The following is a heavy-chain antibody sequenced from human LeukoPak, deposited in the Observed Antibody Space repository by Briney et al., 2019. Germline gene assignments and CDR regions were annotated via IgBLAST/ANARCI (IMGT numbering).Heavy chain of an antibody. V-gene: IGHV4-34*01. J-gene: IGHJ4*02. D-gene: IGHD3-22*01. CDR1: GGSFSGYY. CDR2: INHSGST. CDR3: ARQGDSSGYYSLVIDY. Sequence: PSETLSLTCAVYGGSFSGYYWSWIRQPPGKGLEWIGEINHSGSTNYNPSLKSRVTISVDTSKNQFSLKLSSVTAADTAVYYCARQGDSSGYYSLVIDYWGQGTLVTVSS.